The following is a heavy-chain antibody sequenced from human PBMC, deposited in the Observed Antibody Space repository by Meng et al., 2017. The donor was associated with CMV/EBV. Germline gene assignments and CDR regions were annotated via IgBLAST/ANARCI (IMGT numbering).Heavy chain of an antibody. CDR1: GFTFSSYS. Sequence: GESLKISCAASGFTFSSYSMNWVRPAPGKGLEWVSSISSSSSYIYYADSVKGRFTISRDNAKNSLYLQMNSLRAEDAAVYYCARGGSGYGSDYWGQGTLVTVSS. J-gene: IGHJ4*02. V-gene: IGHV3-21*01. CDR2: ISSSSSYI. D-gene: IGHD5-12*01. CDR3: ARGGSGYGSDY.